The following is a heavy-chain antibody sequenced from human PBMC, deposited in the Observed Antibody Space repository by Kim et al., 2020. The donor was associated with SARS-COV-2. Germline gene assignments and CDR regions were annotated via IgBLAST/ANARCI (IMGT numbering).Heavy chain of an antibody. Sequence: SETLSLTCTVSGGSISSSSYYWGWIRQPPGKGLEWIGSIYYSGSTYYNPSLKSRVTISVDTSKNQFSLKLSSVTAADTAVYYCARDGSGWYGSWFDPWGQGTLVTVSS. CDR1: GGSISSSSYY. CDR2: IYYSGST. J-gene: IGHJ5*02. D-gene: IGHD6-19*01. CDR3: ARDGSGWYGSWFDP. V-gene: IGHV4-39*07.